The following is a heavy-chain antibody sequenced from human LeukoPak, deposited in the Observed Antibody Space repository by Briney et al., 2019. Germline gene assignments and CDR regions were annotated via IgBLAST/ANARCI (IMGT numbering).Heavy chain of an antibody. J-gene: IGHJ4*02. CDR1: GRSISSSSYY. Sequence: SETLSLTCTVSGRSISSSSYYWGWIRQPPGKGLEWIGSLYYSGNTYYNPSLKSRVTISVDTSKNQFSLKLRSVTAADTAVYYCARDLSDYGGNSDYWGQGTLVTVSS. CDR2: LYYSGNT. D-gene: IGHD4-23*01. V-gene: IGHV4-39*02. CDR3: ARDLSDYGGNSDY.